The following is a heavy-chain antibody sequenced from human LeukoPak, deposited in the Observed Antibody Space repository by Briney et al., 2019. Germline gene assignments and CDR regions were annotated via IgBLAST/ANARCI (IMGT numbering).Heavy chain of an antibody. CDR1: GYTFTNYD. Sequence: ASVKVSCKASGYTFTNYDITWVRHAPGQGLERIGCSSIYNSNTNYAQKFQGRVTMTTDTSTSTAYMELRSLRSDDTAVYFCARGPVLRYFDSPDNWFDPWGQGTLVTVSS. V-gene: IGHV1-18*01. D-gene: IGHD3-9*01. J-gene: IGHJ5*02. CDR3: ARGPVLRYFDSPDNWFDP. CDR2: SSIYNSNT.